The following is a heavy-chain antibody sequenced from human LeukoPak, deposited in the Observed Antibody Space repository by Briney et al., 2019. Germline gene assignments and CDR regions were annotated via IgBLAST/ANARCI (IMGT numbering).Heavy chain of an antibody. CDR3: ARAESIIWFGELLRDYYFDY. V-gene: IGHV4-34*01. CDR1: GGSFSGYY. Sequence: SETLSLTCAVYGGSFSGYYWSWIRQPPGKGLEWIGEINHSGSTNYNPSLKSRVTISVDTSKNQFSLKLSSVTAAETAVYYCARAESIIWFGELLRDYYFDYWGQGTLVTVSS. J-gene: IGHJ4*02. CDR2: INHSGST. D-gene: IGHD3-10*01.